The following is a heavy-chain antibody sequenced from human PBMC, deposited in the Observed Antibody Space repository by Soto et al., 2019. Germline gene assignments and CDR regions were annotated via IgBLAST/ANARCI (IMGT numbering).Heavy chain of an antibody. D-gene: IGHD5-18*01. Sequence: SETLSLTCTVSGGSISSYYWSWIRQPPGKGLEWIGYIYYSGSTNYNPSHKSRVTISVDTSKNQFSLKLSFVTSVDTAVYYCARVGGYSYGLVDYWGQGTLVTVSS. J-gene: IGHJ4*02. CDR1: GGSISSYY. CDR2: IYYSGST. CDR3: ARVGGYSYGLVDY. V-gene: IGHV4-59*01.